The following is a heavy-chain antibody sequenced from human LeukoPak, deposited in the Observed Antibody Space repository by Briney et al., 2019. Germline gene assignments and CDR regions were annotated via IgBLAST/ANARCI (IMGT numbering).Heavy chain of an antibody. D-gene: IGHD2-8*01. J-gene: IGHJ3*02. CDR3: ARGGRGFGVYATPHLSQLFDI. Sequence: GASVKVSCKASGYTFTSYYMHWVRQAPGQGLEWMGIINPSGGSTSYAQKFQGRVTMTRDMSTSTVYMELSSLRSEDPAAYDCARGGRGFGVYATPHLSQLFDIWGRGTMVTVSS. CDR1: GYTFTSYY. CDR2: INPSGGST. V-gene: IGHV1-46*01.